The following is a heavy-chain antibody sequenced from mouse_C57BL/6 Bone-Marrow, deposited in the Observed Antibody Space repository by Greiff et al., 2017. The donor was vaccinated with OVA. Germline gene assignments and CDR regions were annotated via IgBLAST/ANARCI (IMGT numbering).Heavy chain of an antibody. V-gene: IGHV1-74*01. D-gene: IGHD4-1*01. J-gene: IGHJ2*01. CDR2: LHPSASDT. Sequence: QVQLQQPGAELVKPGASVKVSCKASGYTFPSYWMHWVKQRPGQGLEWLGRLHPSASDTNYNQKFKGKATMTVDKSSSTAYMQLSSLTSEDSAVYDCAMRTGPYFDYWGQGTTLTVSS. CDR1: GYTFPSYW. CDR3: AMRTGPYFDY.